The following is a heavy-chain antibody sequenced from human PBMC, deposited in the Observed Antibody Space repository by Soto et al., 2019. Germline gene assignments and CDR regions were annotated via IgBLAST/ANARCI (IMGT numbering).Heavy chain of an antibody. Sequence: SETLSLTCTVSGGSISSSSYYWGWIRQPPGKGLEWIGSIYYSGSTYYNPSLKSRVTISVDTSKNQFSLKLSSVTAADTAVYYCARPGEGYGDFYYWGQGTLVTVSS. CDR1: GGSISSSSYY. D-gene: IGHD4-17*01. CDR2: IYYSGST. J-gene: IGHJ4*02. CDR3: ARPGEGYGDFYY. V-gene: IGHV4-39*01.